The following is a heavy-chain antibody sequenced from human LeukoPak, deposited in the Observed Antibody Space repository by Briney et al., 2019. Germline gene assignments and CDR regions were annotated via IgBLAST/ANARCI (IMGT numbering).Heavy chain of an antibody. V-gene: IGHV4-59*12. CDR3: ASSRFPVVTANWFDP. CDR2: IYYSGST. Sequence: SETLSLTCTVSGGSISSYYWSWIRQPPGKGLEWIGYIYYSGSTNYNPSLKSRVTISVDTSKNQSSLKLSSVTAADTAVYYCASSRFPVVTANWFDPWGQGTLVTVSS. J-gene: IGHJ5*02. CDR1: GGSISSYY. D-gene: IGHD2-21*02.